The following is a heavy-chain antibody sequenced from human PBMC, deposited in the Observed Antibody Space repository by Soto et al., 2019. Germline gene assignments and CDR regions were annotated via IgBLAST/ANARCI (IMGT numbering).Heavy chain of an antibody. J-gene: IGHJ4*02. D-gene: IGHD2-21*01. Sequence: QVQVVQSGAEVKKPESSVKVSCKPSGGTFNTYTVNWVRLAPGHGLEWMGRFIPILDMANHAQKFQDRVTITADRSTFTAYMELNSLTSDDTAVYYCAITYCRDNSCPRDFDFWGPGTRVTVSS. CDR1: GGTFNTYT. CDR2: FIPILDMA. V-gene: IGHV1-69*02. CDR3: AITYCRDNSCPRDFDF.